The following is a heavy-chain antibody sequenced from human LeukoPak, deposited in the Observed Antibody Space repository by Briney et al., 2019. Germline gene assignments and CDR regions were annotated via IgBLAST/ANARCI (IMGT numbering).Heavy chain of an antibody. CDR2: ISGSGGTT. CDR1: GFTFSSYA. CDR3: AKVAPVAGWPYYFDY. Sequence: GGSLRLSCAASGFTFSSYAMSWVRQAPGKGLEWVSTISGSGGTTDYADSVKGRFTISRDNSKNTLHLQMNSLRAEDTAVYYCAKVAPVAGWPYYFDYWGQGALVTVSS. V-gene: IGHV3-23*01. D-gene: IGHD6-19*01. J-gene: IGHJ4*02.